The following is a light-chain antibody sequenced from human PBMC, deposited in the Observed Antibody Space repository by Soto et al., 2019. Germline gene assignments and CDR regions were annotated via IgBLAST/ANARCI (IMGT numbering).Light chain of an antibody. Sequence: QSALTQPPSVSGSPGQSVTISCTGTSSDVGSYDRVSWYQQPPGTAPKLMIYEVSNRPSGVPDRFSESKYGNTASLTISGLQAEDEAAYSCSSYTSSSTPVVFGGGTQLTVL. J-gene: IGLJ2*01. CDR2: EVS. CDR3: SSYTSSSTPVV. V-gene: IGLV2-18*02. CDR1: SSDVGSYDR.